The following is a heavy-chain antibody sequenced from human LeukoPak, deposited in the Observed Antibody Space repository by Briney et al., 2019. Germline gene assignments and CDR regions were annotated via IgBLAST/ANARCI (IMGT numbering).Heavy chain of an antibody. D-gene: IGHD3-10*01. CDR1: GFTFSSYA. CDR3: ASILRSSSGYYFDY. Sequence: GGSLRLSCAASGFTFSSYAMTWVRQAPGKGLEWVSAISGSGGSTYYADSVRGRFTISRDNSKNTLYLQMNSLRAEDTAVYYCASILRSSSGYYFDYWGQGTLVTVSS. V-gene: IGHV3-23*01. CDR2: ISGSGGST. J-gene: IGHJ4*02.